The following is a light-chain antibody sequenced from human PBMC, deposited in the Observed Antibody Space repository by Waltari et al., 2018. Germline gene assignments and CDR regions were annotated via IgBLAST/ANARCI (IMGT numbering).Light chain of an antibody. CDR2: SND. V-gene: IGLV1-44*01. CDR1: RSNPGSNP. CDR3: ATWDDSLNGQL. J-gene: IGLJ2*01. Sequence: QSVLTQPPSASGTPGQRVTTSCSGTRSNPGSNPVNWYQQRPGAAPKLLLYSNDQRPSGVPDRFSGSKSGTSASLGISGLQSEDEADYYCATWDDSLNGQLFGGGTKLTVL.